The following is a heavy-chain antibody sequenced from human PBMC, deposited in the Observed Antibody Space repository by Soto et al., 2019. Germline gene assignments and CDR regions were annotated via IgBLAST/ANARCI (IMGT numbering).Heavy chain of an antibody. CDR2: ITWNSGNV. CDR3: VRGLYGDFGGHFQH. J-gene: IGHJ1*01. V-gene: IGHV3-9*01. D-gene: IGHD4-17*01. CDR1: GFTFNDYA. Sequence: EVQLVESGGGLVKPGRSLRLSCAASGFTFNDYAIYWVRQAPGKGLGWVSGITWNSGNVGYADSVKGRFTISRDNANNSLYLQMNSLRVEDTALYYCVRGLYGDFGGHFQHWGQGTLVSVSS.